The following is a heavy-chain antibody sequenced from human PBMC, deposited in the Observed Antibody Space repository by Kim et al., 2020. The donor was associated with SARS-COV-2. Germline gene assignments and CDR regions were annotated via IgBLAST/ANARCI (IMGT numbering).Heavy chain of an antibody. V-gene: IGHV4-34*01. CDR1: GGSFSGYY. Sequence: SETLSLTCAVYGGSFSGYYWSWIRQPPGKGLEWIGEINHSGSTNYNPSLKSRVTISVETSKNQFSLKLSSVTAADTPVYYCASSWAAGTADAFDIWGQGTMVTVSS. CDR2: INHSGST. J-gene: IGHJ3*02. D-gene: IGHD6-13*01. CDR3: ASSWAAGTADAFDI.